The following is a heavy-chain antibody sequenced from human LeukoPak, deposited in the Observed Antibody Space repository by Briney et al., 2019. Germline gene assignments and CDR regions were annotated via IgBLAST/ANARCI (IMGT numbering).Heavy chain of an antibody. CDR3: SRESGPFCPFGY. J-gene: IGHJ4*02. CDR2: ISLAGQT. D-gene: IGHD1-26*01. Sequence: SETLSLTCGVSGGSVSGTNWWSWVRQPPGQGLEWIGEISLAGQTNYNPSLNGRVTMSLDKSSNQLSLHLTSVTAADTATYFCSRESGPFCPFGYWGQGALVIVSS. CDR1: GGSVSGTNW. V-gene: IGHV4/OR15-8*02.